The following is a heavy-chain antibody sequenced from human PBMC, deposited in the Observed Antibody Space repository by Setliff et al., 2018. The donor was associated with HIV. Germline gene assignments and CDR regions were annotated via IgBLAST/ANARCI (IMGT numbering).Heavy chain of an antibody. CDR3: ARGKVVRGVIPSYYFDY. D-gene: IGHD3-10*01. CDR1: GYTFTSYY. Sequence: ASVKVSCKASGYTFTSYYMHWVRQAPGQGLEWMGIINLSGGSTSYAQKFQGRVTMTRDTSTSTVDMELSSLRSEDTAVYYCARGKVVRGVIPSYYFDYWGQGTLVTVSS. V-gene: IGHV1-46*01. CDR2: INLSGGST. J-gene: IGHJ4*02.